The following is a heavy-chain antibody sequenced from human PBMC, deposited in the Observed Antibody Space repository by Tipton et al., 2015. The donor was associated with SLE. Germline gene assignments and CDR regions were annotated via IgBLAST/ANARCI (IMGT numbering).Heavy chain of an antibody. J-gene: IGHJ4*02. D-gene: IGHD6-13*01. CDR1: SGSISSYY. CDR2: IYYSGSP. Sequence: TLSLTCTVSSGSISSYYWSWIRQPPGKGLEWIGYIYYSGSPNYNPSLKSRVTMSLDTSKNQFSLKLSSVTPEDTAVYYCTRDSSISTGGDYFDYWGQGTLVTVSS. CDR3: TRDSSISTGGDYFDY. V-gene: IGHV4-59*12.